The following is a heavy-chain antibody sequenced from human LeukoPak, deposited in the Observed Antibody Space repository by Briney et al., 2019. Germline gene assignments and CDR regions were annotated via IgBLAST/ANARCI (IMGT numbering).Heavy chain of an antibody. CDR1: GGSISSSYYY. CDR2: FYYSGNT. J-gene: IGHJ5*02. CDR3: ARQWDIVATWGRWFDP. Sequence: PSETLSLTCTVSGGSISSSYYYWGWIRQPPGKGLEWIGSFYYSGNTYYNSSLESRVTISVDTSKNQFSLKLTSVTAADTAIYYCARQWDIVATWGRWFDPWGQGILVTVSS. D-gene: IGHD5-12*01. V-gene: IGHV4-39*01.